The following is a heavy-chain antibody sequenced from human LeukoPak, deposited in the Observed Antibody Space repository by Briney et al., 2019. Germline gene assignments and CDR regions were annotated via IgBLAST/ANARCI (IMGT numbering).Heavy chain of an antibody. D-gene: IGHD5-12*01. CDR1: RFTFNSYA. V-gene: IGHV3-23*01. CDR3: ARNENSGWGYFDY. J-gene: IGHJ4*02. CDR2: IGGSNGIT. Sequence: GGSLRLSCAASRFTFNSYAMSWFRQAPVKGLDWVSVIGGSNGITFYVGSVKGRFTISRDNSKDTLYLQMNSLRAEDTAVYYCARNENSGWGYFDYWGQGTLVTVSS.